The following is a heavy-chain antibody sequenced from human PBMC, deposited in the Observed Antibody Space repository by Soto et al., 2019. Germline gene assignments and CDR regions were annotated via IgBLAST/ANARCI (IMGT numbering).Heavy chain of an antibody. CDR1: GGSISSYY. CDR2: IYTSGST. V-gene: IGHV4-4*07. CDR3: ARHSVVSIAAREWFDS. D-gene: IGHD6-6*01. Sequence: SETLSLTCTVSGGSISSYYWSWIRQPAGKGLEWIGRIYTSGSTNYNPSLKSRVTMSVDTSKNQFSLKLSSVTAADTAVYYCARHSVVSIAAREWFDSWGQGTLVTV. J-gene: IGHJ5*01.